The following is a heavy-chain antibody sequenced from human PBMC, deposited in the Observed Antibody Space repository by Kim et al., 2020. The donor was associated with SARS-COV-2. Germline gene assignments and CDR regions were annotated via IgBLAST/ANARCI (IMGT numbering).Heavy chain of an antibody. CDR1: GFTFSSYA. CDR3: ARDNYYGSGRPGAFDI. Sequence: GGSLRLFCAASGFTFSSYAMHWVRQAPGKGLEYVSAISSNGGSTYYANSVKGRFTISRDNSKNTLYLQMGSLRAEDMAVYYCARDNYYGSGRPGAFDIWGQGTMVTVSS. V-gene: IGHV3-64*01. D-gene: IGHD3-10*01. J-gene: IGHJ3*02. CDR2: ISSNGGST.